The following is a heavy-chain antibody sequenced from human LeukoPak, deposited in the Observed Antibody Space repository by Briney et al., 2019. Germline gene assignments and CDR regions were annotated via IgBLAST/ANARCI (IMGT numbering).Heavy chain of an antibody. D-gene: IGHD2-8*01. Sequence: PGGSLRLSCAASEFMFNNYWMSWVRQAPGKGLEWVANINPFGNEKYYVDSVKGRLTISRDNAKNSLYLQMTSLRADDTAVYYCARDNPMVCATYDHWGQGTLVTVSS. CDR1: EFMFNNYW. V-gene: IGHV3-7*01. J-gene: IGHJ4*02. CDR2: INPFGNEK. CDR3: ARDNPMVCATYDH.